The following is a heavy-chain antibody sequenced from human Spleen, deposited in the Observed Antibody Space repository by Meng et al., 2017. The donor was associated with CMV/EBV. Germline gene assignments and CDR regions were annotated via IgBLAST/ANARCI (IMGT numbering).Heavy chain of an antibody. J-gene: IGHJ4*02. Sequence: ETLSLTCAASGFTFSSYWMSWVRQAPGKGLEWVANIKQDGSEKYYVDSVKGRFTISRDNAKNSLYLQMNSLRAEDTAVYYCARVPSVVPAAYFDYWGQGMLVTVSS. D-gene: IGHD2-2*01. CDR2: IKQDGSEK. CDR1: GFTFSSYW. V-gene: IGHV3-7*01. CDR3: ARVPSVVPAAYFDY.